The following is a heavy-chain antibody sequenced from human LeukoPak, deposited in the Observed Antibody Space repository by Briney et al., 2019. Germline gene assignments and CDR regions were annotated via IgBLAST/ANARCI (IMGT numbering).Heavy chain of an antibody. D-gene: IGHD3-9*01. CDR2: ISGSGGSK. CDR3: AAPDYDILTGYSVDFDY. Sequence: GGSLRLSCAASGFTFSSYAMSWVRHAPGKGLEGVSAISGSGGSKYYADSVKGPFTIARDNSKNTLYVQMNRMRAEDTAVYYCAAPDYDILTGYSVDFDYWGQGTLVTVSS. CDR1: GFTFSSYA. V-gene: IGHV3-23*01. J-gene: IGHJ4*02.